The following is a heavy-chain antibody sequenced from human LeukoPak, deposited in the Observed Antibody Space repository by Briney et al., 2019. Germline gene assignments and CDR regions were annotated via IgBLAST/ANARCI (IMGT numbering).Heavy chain of an antibody. CDR1: GFTFSRNG. J-gene: IGHJ4*02. V-gene: IGHV3-30*12. CDR3: ARASGPIKKNRFDQ. CDR2: IFSDGIRK. Sequence: GGSLRLSCAASGFTFSRNGMHWVRQAPGKGLEWVAIIFSDGIRKYYADSVKGRFTISRDISRSTLYLEMNSLSAEDTAVYYCARASGPIKKNRFDQWGQGTLVTVSS. D-gene: IGHD1-26*01.